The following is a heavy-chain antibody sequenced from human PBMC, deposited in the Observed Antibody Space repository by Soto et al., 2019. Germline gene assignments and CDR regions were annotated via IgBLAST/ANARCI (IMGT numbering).Heavy chain of an antibody. CDR2: ISGSGDST. J-gene: IGHJ4*02. V-gene: IGHV3-23*01. CDR1: GFTFSSYA. CDR3: AKDRGSSIPSHPFDY. D-gene: IGHD6-13*01. Sequence: EVQMLESGGGLVQPGGSLRLSCAASGFTFSSYAMSWVRQTPGKGLEWLSAISGSGDSTYYADSVKGRFTISRDNSKNNLYLQMNSLRAEDAAVYYCAKDRGSSIPSHPFDYWGQGTLVTVSS.